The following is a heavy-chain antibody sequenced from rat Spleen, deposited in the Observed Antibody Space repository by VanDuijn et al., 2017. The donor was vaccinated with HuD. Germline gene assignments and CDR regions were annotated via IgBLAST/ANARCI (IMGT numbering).Heavy chain of an antibody. J-gene: IGHJ3*01. Sequence: EVQLVESGGGLVQPGRSLKLSCVASGFTFSIYWMTWIRQAPGKGLEWVASITNTGDSTYYPDSVKGRFTISRDNAKSTLYLQMNSLRSEDTATYYCTTVTEDIVELFAYWGQGTLVTVSS. CDR2: ITNTGDST. CDR1: GFTFSIYW. D-gene: IGHD1-11*01. CDR3: TTVTEDIVELFAY. V-gene: IGHV5-31*01.